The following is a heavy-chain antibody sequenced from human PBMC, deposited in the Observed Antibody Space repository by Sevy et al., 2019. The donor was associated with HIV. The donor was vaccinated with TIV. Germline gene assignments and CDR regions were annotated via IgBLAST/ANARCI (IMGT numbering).Heavy chain of an antibody. J-gene: IGHJ4*02. D-gene: IGHD3-22*01. Sequence: ASVKVSCKVYGHTLNRLGMHWVRQAPGKGLEWMGSFDPEDGETFQAQKFQGRVTMTDNTSTDTANMELSSLRSEDTAIYYCAVKKDYYEISGSPFDYWGQGTLITVSS. V-gene: IGHV1-24*01. CDR1: GHTLNRLG. CDR3: AVKKDYYEISGSPFDY. CDR2: FDPEDGET.